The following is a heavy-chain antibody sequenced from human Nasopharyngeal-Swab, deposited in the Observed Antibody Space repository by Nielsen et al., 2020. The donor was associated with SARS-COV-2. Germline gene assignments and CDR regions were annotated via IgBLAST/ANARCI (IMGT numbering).Heavy chain of an antibody. CDR3: SRDPRPLDF. Sequence: GGSLRLSCAASGFTFSDSYMTWVHQAPGKGLESVSYISGNSDVTNYADSVRGRFTISRDNAKNSLYLQMDSLRAEDTAVYYCSRDPRPLDFWGQGTLVTVSS. J-gene: IGHJ4*02. V-gene: IGHV3-11*06. CDR1: GFTFSDSY. CDR2: ISGNSDVT.